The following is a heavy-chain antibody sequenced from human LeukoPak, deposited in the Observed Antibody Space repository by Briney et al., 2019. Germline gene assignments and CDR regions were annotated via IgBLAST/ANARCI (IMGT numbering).Heavy chain of an antibody. Sequence: ASVNVSCKVSGYTLTELSMHWVRQAPGKGLEWMGGFDPEDGETIYAQKFQGRVTMTEDTSTDTAYMELSSLRSEDTAVYYCANSGPYYYGSGSYYCFDYWGQGTLVTVSS. J-gene: IGHJ4*02. D-gene: IGHD3-10*01. CDR3: ANSGPYYYGSGSYYCFDY. CDR2: FDPEDGET. CDR1: GYTLTELS. V-gene: IGHV1-24*01.